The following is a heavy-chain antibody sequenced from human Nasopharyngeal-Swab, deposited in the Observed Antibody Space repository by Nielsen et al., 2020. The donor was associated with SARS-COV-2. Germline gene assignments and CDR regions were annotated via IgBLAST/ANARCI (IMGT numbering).Heavy chain of an antibody. CDR2: FDPEDDET. CDR3: ATVYGDHPLSGLRY. Sequence: ASVKVSCKVSGYTLTELSMHWVRQAPGKGLEWMGGFDPEDDETIYAQKFQGRVTMTEDTSTDTAYMELSSLRSEDTAVYYCATVYGDHPLSGLRYWGQGTLVTVSS. D-gene: IGHD4-17*01. CDR1: GYTLTELS. V-gene: IGHV1-24*01. J-gene: IGHJ4*02.